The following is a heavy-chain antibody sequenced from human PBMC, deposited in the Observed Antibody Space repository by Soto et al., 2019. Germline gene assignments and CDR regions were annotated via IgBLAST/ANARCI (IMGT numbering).Heavy chain of an antibody. Sequence: SVKVSCKASGGTFSSYTISWVRQAPGQGLEWMGRIIPILGIANYAQKFQGRVTITADKSTSTAYMELSSLRSEDTAVYYCARDRWYEYSGYDLGVFDYWGQGTLVTVSS. D-gene: IGHD5-12*01. J-gene: IGHJ4*02. CDR1: GGTFSSYT. V-gene: IGHV1-69*04. CDR3: ARDRWYEYSGYDLGVFDY. CDR2: IIPILGIA.